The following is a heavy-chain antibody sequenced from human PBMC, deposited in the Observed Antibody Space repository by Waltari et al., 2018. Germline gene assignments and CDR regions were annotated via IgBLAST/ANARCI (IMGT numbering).Heavy chain of an antibody. CDR3: TTNPGY. CDR2: MKTDGTSI. CDR1: GFSTDSW. V-gene: IGHV3-74*03. J-gene: IGHJ4*02. Sequence: EVQLVESGGGLVQPGGSLRLSCAASGFSTDSWLDWVRQAPGKGLVWCSRMKTDGTSITYADSVKGRFTISRDSAKNTYYLQMNGLRAEDTAVYYCTTNPGYWGQGTLVTVSS.